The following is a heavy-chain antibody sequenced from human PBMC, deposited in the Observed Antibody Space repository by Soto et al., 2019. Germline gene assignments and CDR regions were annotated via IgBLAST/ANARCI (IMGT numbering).Heavy chain of an antibody. CDR2: ISGSGGST. CDR1: GFTFSSYA. Sequence: EVQLLESGGGLVQPGGSLRLSCAASGFTFSSYAMSWVRQAPGKGLEWVSAISGSGGSTYYADSVKGRFTISRDNSKNTLYLQMSSLRAEDTAVYYCAREGFLRDWYFDLWGRGTLVTVSS. D-gene: IGHD4-17*01. CDR3: AREGFLRDWYFDL. J-gene: IGHJ2*01. V-gene: IGHV3-23*01.